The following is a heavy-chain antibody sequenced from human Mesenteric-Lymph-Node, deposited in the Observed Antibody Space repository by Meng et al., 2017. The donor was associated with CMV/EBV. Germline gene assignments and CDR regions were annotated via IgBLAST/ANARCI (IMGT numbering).Heavy chain of an antibody. CDR2: IYWDDDR. CDR3: AHVMTKVTPYWYFDL. Sequence: FHLRPLRVGVGWSRQPPGHALECIALIYWDDDRRCSPSLKSSLTIARDNSKNQVVLTMTTMDSVDTATYYCAHVMTKVTPYWYFDLWGRGTLVTVSS. J-gene: IGHJ2*01. D-gene: IGHD4-17*01. CDR1: FHLRPLRVG. V-gene: IGHV2-5*02.